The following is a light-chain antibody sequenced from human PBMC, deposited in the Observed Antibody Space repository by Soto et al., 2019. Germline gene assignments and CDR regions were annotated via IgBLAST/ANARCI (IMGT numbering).Light chain of an antibody. CDR3: SSYTTSNTRQIV. CDR2: DVS. V-gene: IGLV2-14*01. J-gene: IGLJ1*01. Sequence: QSVLTQPASVSGSPGQSITISCTGTSSDVGGYNYVSWYQQHPGKAPKFMIYDVSNRPSGVSNRFSGSKSGNTASLTTSGRQAEDEADYYCSSYTTSNTRQIVFGTGTKVTVL. CDR1: SSDVGGYNY.